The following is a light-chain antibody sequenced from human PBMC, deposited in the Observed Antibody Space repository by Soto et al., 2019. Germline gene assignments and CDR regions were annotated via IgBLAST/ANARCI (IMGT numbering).Light chain of an antibody. CDR2: DAS. J-gene: IGKJ2*01. CDR1: QDISNY. V-gene: IGKV1-33*01. Sequence: DIQMTQSPSSLSASVGDRVTITCQTSQDISNYLNWYQQKPGKAPKLLIYDASNLETGVPSRFSGSGSGTEFTFTISSLQPEDFETYYCQQYDILPLFGQGTKVEIK. CDR3: QQYDILPL.